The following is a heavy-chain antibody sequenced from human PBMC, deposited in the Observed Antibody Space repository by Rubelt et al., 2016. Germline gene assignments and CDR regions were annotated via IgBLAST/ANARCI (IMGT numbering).Heavy chain of an antibody. Sequence: QLQLQESGPGLVTPSETLSLPCTVSGASTGTGGHFWSWVRQSPGRGLAWFGYANHSGHTASNPSLKSRLTISVEPSKNQFSLKLNAVTAADTAVYYCARDWWGMDVWGQGTLVTVSS. J-gene: IGHJ6*02. CDR3: ARDWWGMDV. D-gene: IGHD2-15*01. CDR1: GASTGTGGHF. CDR2: ANHSGHT. V-gene: IGHV4-31*03.